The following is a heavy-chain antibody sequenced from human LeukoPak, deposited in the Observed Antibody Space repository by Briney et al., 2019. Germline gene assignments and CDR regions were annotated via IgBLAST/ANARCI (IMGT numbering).Heavy chain of an antibody. CDR3: ARGRGLTVYTYYLDF. CDR2: ISPDNATI. J-gene: IGHJ6*03. V-gene: IGHV3-48*04. CDR1: GFTFYSHG. Sequence: GRSLRLSCAASGFTFYSHGMIWVRQAPGKGLEWVSYISPDNATICYADSVKGRFAISRDHAKNSLYLQMISLRAEDTALYSCARGRGLTVYTYYLDFWGKGTTVTVSS. D-gene: IGHD1-14*01.